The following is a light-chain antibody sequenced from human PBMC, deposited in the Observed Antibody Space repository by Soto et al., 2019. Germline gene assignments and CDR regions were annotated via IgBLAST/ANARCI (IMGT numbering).Light chain of an antibody. J-gene: IGKJ4*01. Sequence: AIQLTQSPSSLSASVGDRVSITCRASQGIGSALAWYQLKPGAAPALLIYDASTLESGVPSRFSGSRSGEDFTLTISSLQPEDFATYYCQNFRSSAISVGGGTKVDIK. V-gene: IGKV1-13*02. CDR3: QNFRSSAIS. CDR1: QGIGSA. CDR2: DAS.